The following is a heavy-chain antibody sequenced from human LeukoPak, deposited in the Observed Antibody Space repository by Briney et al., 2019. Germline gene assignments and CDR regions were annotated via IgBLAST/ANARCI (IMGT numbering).Heavy chain of an antibody. J-gene: IGHJ4*02. Sequence: PSETLSLTCTVSGGSISSYYWSWIRQPPGKGLEWIGYIYYSGSTNYNPSLKRRVTISVDTSKNQFSLKLSSVTAADTAVYYCARGHNWGSPPPDYWGQGTLVTVSS. CDR1: GGSISSYY. CDR3: ARGHNWGSPPPDY. D-gene: IGHD7-27*01. CDR2: IYYSGST. V-gene: IGHV4-59*01.